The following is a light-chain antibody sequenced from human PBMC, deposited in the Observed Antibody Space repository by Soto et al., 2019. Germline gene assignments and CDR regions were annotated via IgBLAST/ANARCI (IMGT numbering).Light chain of an antibody. V-gene: IGKV3D-20*02. CDR3: QQHHNWPLT. CDR2: DAS. Sequence: EFLLTQSPATLSLSPGEIATLSCRSSQTVRNNYLAWYQQKPAQAPRLLIYDASTRATGIPARFSGGGSGTDFTLTISSLQSEDFAVYYCQQHHNWPLTFGGGTKVDIK. J-gene: IGKJ4*02. CDR1: QTVRNNY.